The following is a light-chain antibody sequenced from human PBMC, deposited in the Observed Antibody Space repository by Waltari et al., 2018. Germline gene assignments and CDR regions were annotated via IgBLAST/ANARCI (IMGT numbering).Light chain of an antibody. Sequence: EIVLTQSQATLSLSPGERATLPCRVSQSVSTYLAWYQQKPGQSPRLLIYDASNRATGIPARFSGSGSGTDFTLTISRLEPEDFAIYYCLQRSNWPLTFGGGTKVEIK. CDR2: DAS. J-gene: IGKJ4*01. CDR1: QSVSTY. CDR3: LQRSNWPLT. V-gene: IGKV3-11*01.